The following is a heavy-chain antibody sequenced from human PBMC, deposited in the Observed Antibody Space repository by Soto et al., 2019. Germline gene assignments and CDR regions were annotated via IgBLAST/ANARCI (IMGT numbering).Heavy chain of an antibody. D-gene: IGHD1-26*01. Sequence: PGGSLRLSCAASGFTFSSYSMNWVRQAPGKGLEWVSSISSSSSYIYYADSVKGRFTISRDNAKNSLYLQMNSLRAEDTAVYYCARDGWYSGSYSFPAFDIWGQGTMVTVSS. CDR1: GFTFSSYS. CDR3: ARDGWYSGSYSFPAFDI. J-gene: IGHJ3*02. CDR2: ISSSSSYI. V-gene: IGHV3-21*01.